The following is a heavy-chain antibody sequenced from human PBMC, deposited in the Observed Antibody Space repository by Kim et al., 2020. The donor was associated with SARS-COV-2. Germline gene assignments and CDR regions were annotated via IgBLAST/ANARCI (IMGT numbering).Heavy chain of an antibody. Sequence: YVESVKGRVTISRDNSRNTLDLQMTSLIAEDTAVYSCARDNFISSDIDYWGQGAQVTVSS. J-gene: IGHJ4*02. V-gene: IGHV3-7*01. D-gene: IGHD3-10*01. CDR3: ARDNFISSDIDY.